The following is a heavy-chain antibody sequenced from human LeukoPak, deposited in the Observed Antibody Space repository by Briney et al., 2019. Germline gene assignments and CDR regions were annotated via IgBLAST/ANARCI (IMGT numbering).Heavy chain of an antibody. D-gene: IGHD6-19*01. CDR3: TRFGYVAGLDL. Sequence: PGRSLRLSCAASGLSFSAYWMTWVRQAPGTGLEWVANINPAGTETYYVDPVKGRFTISRDNAKNLLYLQMNSLRAEDTAVYYCTRFGYVAGLDLWGQGTLVTVSS. CDR2: INPAGTET. V-gene: IGHV3-7*01. CDR1: GLSFSAYW. J-gene: IGHJ4*02.